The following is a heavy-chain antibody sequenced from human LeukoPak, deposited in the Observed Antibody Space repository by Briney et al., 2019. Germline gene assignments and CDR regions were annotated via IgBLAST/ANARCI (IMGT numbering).Heavy chain of an antibody. CDR1: GFTFSSYG. D-gene: IGHD1-26*01. Sequence: PGGSLRLSCAASGFTFSSYGMSWVRQAPGKGLEWVSAISGSGGSTYYADSVKGRFTISRDNSKNTLYLQMNSLRAEDTAVYYCAKEGLSGSGTEGFDYWGQGTLVTVSS. CDR3: AKEGLSGSGTEGFDY. V-gene: IGHV3-23*01. J-gene: IGHJ4*02. CDR2: ISGSGGST.